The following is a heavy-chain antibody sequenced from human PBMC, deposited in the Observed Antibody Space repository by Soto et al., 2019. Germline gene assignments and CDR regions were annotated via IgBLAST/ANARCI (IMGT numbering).Heavy chain of an antibody. J-gene: IGHJ4*02. Sequence: PGESLKISCRGSGYSFITYWIGWVRQMPGKGLEWMGIIYPGDSDIRYSPSFQGQVIISADRSISTAYLQWTSLKASDTAMYYCVRQRALDSSGHYSDFWGQGTQVTV. D-gene: IGHD3-22*01. CDR3: VRQRALDSSGHYSDF. V-gene: IGHV5-51*01. CDR1: GYSFITYW. CDR2: IYPGDSDI.